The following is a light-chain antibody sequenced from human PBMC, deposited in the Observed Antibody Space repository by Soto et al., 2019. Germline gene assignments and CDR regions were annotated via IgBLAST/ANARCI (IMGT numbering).Light chain of an antibody. CDR2: GAS. CDR3: QQRSNWPPYT. CDR1: QSVNSN. V-gene: IGKV3D-15*01. J-gene: IGKJ2*01. Sequence: EIVMTQSPATLSLSPGERATLSCRASQSVNSNLAWYQQKPGQAPRLLVQGASRRATGIPERFSGSGSGTDFTLTISSLESEDVAVYYCQQRSNWPPYTFGQGTKVDIK.